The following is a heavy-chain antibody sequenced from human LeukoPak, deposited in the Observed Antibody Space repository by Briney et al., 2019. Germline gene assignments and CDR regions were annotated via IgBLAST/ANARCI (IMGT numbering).Heavy chain of an antibody. CDR1: GDSIRNYY. CDR2: IYHTGST. V-gene: IGHV4-59*08. CDR3: ARHDFWSGYYPMINFDY. D-gene: IGHD3-3*01. Sequence: PSETLSLTCTVSGDSIRNYYWSWIPQPPGKGLEWLGYIYHTGSTHSNPSLESRVTISVDTSKNQFSLRLSSVTAADTAVYYCARHDFWSGYYPMINFDYWGQGTLVTVAT. J-gene: IGHJ4*02.